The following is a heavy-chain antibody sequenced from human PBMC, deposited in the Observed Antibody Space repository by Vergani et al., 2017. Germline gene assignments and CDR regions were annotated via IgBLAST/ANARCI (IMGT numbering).Heavy chain of an antibody. Sequence: EVQLVESGGGLVQPGGSLRLSCAASGFTFSSYDMHWVRQATGKGLEWVSAIGTAGDTYYPGSVKGRFTISRENAKNSLYLQMNSLRAEDTAVYYCARDLINYYDSTSPREFDPWGQGTLVTVSS. V-gene: IGHV3-13*01. D-gene: IGHD3-22*01. CDR2: IGTAGDT. CDR3: ARDLINYYDSTSPREFDP. J-gene: IGHJ5*02. CDR1: GFTFSSYD.